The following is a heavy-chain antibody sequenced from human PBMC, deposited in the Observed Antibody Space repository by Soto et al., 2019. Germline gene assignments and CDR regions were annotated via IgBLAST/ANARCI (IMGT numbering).Heavy chain of an antibody. CDR3: ARIRRYCSSTSCYRGYCYYYGMDV. CDR2: INHSGST. CDR1: GGSFSGYY. D-gene: IGHD2-2*02. J-gene: IGHJ6*02. V-gene: IGHV4-34*01. Sequence: SETLSLTCAVYGGSFSGYYWSWIRQPPGKGLEWIGEINHSGSTNYNPSLKSRVTISVDTSKNQFSLKLSSVTAADTAVYYCARIRRYCSSTSCYRGYCYYYGMDVWGQGTTVTVSS.